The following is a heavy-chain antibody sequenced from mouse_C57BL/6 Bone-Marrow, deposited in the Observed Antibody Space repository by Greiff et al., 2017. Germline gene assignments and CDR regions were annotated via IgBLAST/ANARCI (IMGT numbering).Heavy chain of an antibody. CDR3: ARYGSSYVWYFDV. Sequence: QVQLQQPGAELVKPGASVKLSCKASGYTFTSYWMHWVKQRPGRGLEWIGRIDPNSGGTKYTEKFKSKATLTVDKPSSTAYMQLSSLTSEDSAVYYCARYGSSYVWYFDVWGTGTTVTVSS. CDR1: GYTFTSYW. V-gene: IGHV1-72*01. D-gene: IGHD1-1*01. J-gene: IGHJ1*03. CDR2: IDPNSGGT.